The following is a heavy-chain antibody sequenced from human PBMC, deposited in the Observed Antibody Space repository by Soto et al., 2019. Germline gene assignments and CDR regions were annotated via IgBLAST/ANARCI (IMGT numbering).Heavy chain of an antibody. D-gene: IGHD3-22*01. Sequence: PGESLKISCKGSGYNFTSYWISWVRQMPGKGLEWMGRIDPSDSYTNYSPSFQGHVTISADKSISTAYLQWSSLKASDTAMYYCARSEIVVVIKDYYYYYGMDVWGQGTTVTVSS. CDR3: ARSEIVVVIKDYYYYYGMDV. V-gene: IGHV5-10-1*01. CDR2: IDPSDSYT. J-gene: IGHJ6*02. CDR1: GYNFTSYW.